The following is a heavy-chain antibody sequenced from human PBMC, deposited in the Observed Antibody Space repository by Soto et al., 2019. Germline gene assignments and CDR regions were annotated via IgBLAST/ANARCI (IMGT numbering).Heavy chain of an antibody. J-gene: IGHJ4*02. CDR3: ARDASFQPLAY. V-gene: IGHV3-23*01. D-gene: IGHD1-26*01. Sequence: GALSLSCAPSGFTLETYAVSWVRQAPGKGQEGVSSITGSGASKYYADSVKGRFTISRENFKKTLYLQMSSLRADDTAVYYCARDASFQPLAYSGQGTLVTVSS. CDR2: ITGSGASK. CDR1: GFTLETYA.